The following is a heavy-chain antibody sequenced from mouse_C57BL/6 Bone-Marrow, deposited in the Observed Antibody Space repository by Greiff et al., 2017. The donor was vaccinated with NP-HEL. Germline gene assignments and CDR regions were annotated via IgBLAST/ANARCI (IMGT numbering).Heavy chain of an antibody. D-gene: IGHD2-3*01. J-gene: IGHJ4*01. CDR2: ISNGGGST. V-gene: IGHV5-12*01. CDR3: ARQRLLRYYAMDY. CDR1: GFTFSDYY. Sequence: EVKVEESGGGLVQPGGSLKLSCAASGFTFSDYYMYWVRQTPEKRLEWVAYISNGGGSTYYPDTVKGRFTISRDNAKNTLYLQMSRLKSEDTAMYYCARQRLLRYYAMDYWGQGTSVTVSS.